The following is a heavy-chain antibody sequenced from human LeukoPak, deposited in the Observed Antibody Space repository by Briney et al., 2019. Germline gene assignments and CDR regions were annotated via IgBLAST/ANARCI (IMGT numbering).Heavy chain of an antibody. Sequence: PSETLSLTCTVSGGSISSSSSDNYYWGWIRQPPGRGLEWIGSIYDSGSIYYSGSTYYNPSLKSRVTISVDTSKDQFSLKLSSVTAADTAVYYCARHGGYCSTTSCLFFDYWGQGTLVTVSS. J-gene: IGHJ4*02. CDR2: DSGSIYYSGST. CDR3: ARHGGYCSTTSCLFFDY. V-gene: IGHV4-61*05. CDR1: GGSISSSSSDNYY. D-gene: IGHD2-2*01.